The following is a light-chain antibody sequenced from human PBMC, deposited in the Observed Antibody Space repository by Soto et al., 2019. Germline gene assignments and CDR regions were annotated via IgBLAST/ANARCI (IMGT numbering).Light chain of an antibody. J-gene: IGKJ2*03. CDR2: DAS. V-gene: IGKV3-20*01. CDR1: QSVSSNY. Sequence: EIVLTQYPATLSLSPGERATLSCRASQSVSSNYLAWYQQKPGQAPRLLIYDASTRATGIPDRFSGSGSGTDFTLTISRLEPEDFAVYYCQQYGSSPPYSFGQGTKLEIK. CDR3: QQYGSSPPYS.